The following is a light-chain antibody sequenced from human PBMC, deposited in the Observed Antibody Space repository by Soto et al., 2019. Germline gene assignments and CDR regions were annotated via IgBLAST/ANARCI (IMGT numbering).Light chain of an antibody. CDR1: QGISNY. J-gene: IGKJ1*01. CDR2: SAS. Sequence: DIQMTQSPSSLSASVGDRVTITCRASQGISNYLAWYQQKPGKVPKLLIYSASTLQSGVPSRFSGSRSGTDFTLTINSLQPEDVATYYCQRYNIAPWTFGQGTKVEIK. CDR3: QRYNIAPWT. V-gene: IGKV1-27*01.